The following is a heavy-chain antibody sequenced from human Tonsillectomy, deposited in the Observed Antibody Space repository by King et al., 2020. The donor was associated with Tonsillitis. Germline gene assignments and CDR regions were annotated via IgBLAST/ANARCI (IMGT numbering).Heavy chain of an antibody. CDR1: GFTFSSYS. J-gene: IGHJ6*02. V-gene: IGHV3-48*01. CDR3: ATSYYDILTGYTYGMDV. D-gene: IGHD3-9*01. CDR2: ISGSSSTI. Sequence: VQLVESGGGLIQPGGSLRLSCAASGFTFSSYSMNWVRQAPGKGLEGVSYISGSSSTIYYADSVKGRFTISRDNPKNTLYLQMNSLRAEDTAVYYCATSYYDILTGYTYGMDVWGQGTTVTVSS.